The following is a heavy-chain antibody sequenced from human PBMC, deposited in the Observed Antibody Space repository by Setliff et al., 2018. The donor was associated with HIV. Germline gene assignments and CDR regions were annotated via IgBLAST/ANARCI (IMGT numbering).Heavy chain of an antibody. V-gene: IGHV5-51*01. CDR3: ARHGQYGSGSYYNRPFDF. CDR1: GYSFTSYW. J-gene: IGHJ4*02. Sequence: GEYLKISCKGSGYSFTSYWIAWLRQMPGKGLECMGIIYPGDSDTRYSPSFQGQVTISGDKSISTAYLQWSSLKSSDTAMYYCARHGQYGSGSYYNRPFDFWGQGTLVTVSS. CDR2: IYPGDSDT. D-gene: IGHD3-10*01.